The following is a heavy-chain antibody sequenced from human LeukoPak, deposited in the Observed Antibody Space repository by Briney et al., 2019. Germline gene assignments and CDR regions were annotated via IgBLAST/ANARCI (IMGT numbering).Heavy chain of an antibody. D-gene: IGHD1-1*01. J-gene: IGHJ3*02. CDR2: IYSAGDT. CDR1: GLTVGFNY. CDR3: ARDLNAQSHAFDI. V-gene: IGHV3-53*01. Sequence: AGGSLTLSCAASGLTVGFNYMIWVRQAPGKGLEWVSVIYSAGDTYYTDSVKGRFPISRDNSQNTVYLQMNSLRAEDAAVYYCARDLNAQSHAFDIWGRGTMITVTS.